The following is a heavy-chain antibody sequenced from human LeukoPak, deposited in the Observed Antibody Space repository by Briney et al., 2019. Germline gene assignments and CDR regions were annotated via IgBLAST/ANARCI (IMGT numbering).Heavy chain of an antibody. CDR1: GFTFNGYV. Sequence: GGSLRLSCAASGFTFNGYVMHWVRQAPGKGLEWVAFVHYDGDYKNYTDSVKGRFTISRDNSKNTLYLEMNSLTPEDTAAYYCARRPQSYIDVWGKGTTVTVSS. CDR3: ARRPQSYIDV. J-gene: IGHJ6*03. D-gene: IGHD6-6*01. CDR2: VHYDGDYK. V-gene: IGHV3-30*02.